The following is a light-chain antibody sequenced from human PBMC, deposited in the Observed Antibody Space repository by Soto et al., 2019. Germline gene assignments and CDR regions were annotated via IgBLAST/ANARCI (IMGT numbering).Light chain of an antibody. CDR2: DVS. V-gene: IGLV2-11*01. Sequence: QSVLTHPLSVSWPPGQSVTISCTGTSSDVGGYNYVSWYQQHPGKAPKLMIYDVSKRPSGVPDRFSGFKSGNTASLTISGLQAEDEADYSCCSHAGTYIYVFGTGTKVTVL. CDR3: CSHAGTYIYV. J-gene: IGLJ1*01. CDR1: SSDVGGYNY.